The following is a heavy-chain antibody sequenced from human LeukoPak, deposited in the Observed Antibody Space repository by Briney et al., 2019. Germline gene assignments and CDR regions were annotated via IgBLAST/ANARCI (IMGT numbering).Heavy chain of an antibody. J-gene: IGHJ6*02. CDR2: INHSGST. D-gene: IGHD3-3*01. CDR3: ARGGPRRWRGPAPNYDFWSGYSGPTGMDV. V-gene: IGHV4-34*01. CDR1: GGSFSGYY. Sequence: SETLSLTCAVYGGSFSGYYWSWIRQPPGKGLEWIGKINHSGSTNYNPSLKSRVTISVDTSKNQFSLKLSSVTAADTAVYYCARGGPRRWRGPAPNYDFWSGYSGPTGMDVWGQGTTVTVSS.